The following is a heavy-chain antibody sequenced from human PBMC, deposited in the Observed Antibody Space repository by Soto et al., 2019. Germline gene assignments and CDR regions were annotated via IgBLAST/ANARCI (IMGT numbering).Heavy chain of an antibody. V-gene: IGHV3-30-3*01. J-gene: IGHJ4*02. D-gene: IGHD6-13*01. CDR2: ISYDGSNK. Sequence: QVQLVESGGGVVQPGRSLRLSCAASGFTFSSYAMHWVRQAPGKGLEWVAVISYDGSNKYYADSVKGRFTISRDNSKNTLYLQMNSLRAEDTAVYYCARPLYSISWYYFDYWGQGTLVTVSS. CDR3: ARPLYSISWYYFDY. CDR1: GFTFSSYA.